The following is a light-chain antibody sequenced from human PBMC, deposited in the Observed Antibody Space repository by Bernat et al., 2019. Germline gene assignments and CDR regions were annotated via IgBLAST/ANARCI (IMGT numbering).Light chain of an antibody. CDR3: QQSYSTTWT. CDR1: QSISSY. J-gene: IGKJ1*01. Sequence: SLSASVGDRVTITCRASQSISSYLNWYQQKPGKAPKLLIYAASSLQSGVPSRFSGSGSGTDFTLTISSLQPEDFATYYCQQSYSTTWTFGQGTKVEIK. V-gene: IGKV1-39*01. CDR2: AAS.